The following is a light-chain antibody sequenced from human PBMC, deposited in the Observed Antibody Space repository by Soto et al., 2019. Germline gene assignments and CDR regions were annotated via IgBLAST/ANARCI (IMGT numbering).Light chain of an antibody. J-gene: IGKJ1*01. CDR1: QSVNSD. Sequence: EIVMTQSPATLSVSPGERATLSCRASQSVNSDLAWYQQKPGQAPRLLISGASTRATGIPARFSGSGSGTDFTLTISSLQSEDFGVYYCQQYNNWPRTFGQGTKVEIK. CDR2: GAS. V-gene: IGKV3-15*01. CDR3: QQYNNWPRT.